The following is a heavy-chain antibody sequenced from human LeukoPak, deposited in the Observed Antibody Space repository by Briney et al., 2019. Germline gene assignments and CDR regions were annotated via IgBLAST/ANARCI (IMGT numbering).Heavy chain of an antibody. J-gene: IGHJ4*02. D-gene: IGHD3-16*01. V-gene: IGHV3-21*01. CDR3: AKDTPLCYFDY. CDR1: GFTFNTYS. CDR2: ISSWNFFI. Sequence: GGSLRPSCAASGFTFNTYSMNWVRQAPGKGLEWVSSISSWNFFIYYADSVKGRFTISRDNAKNEVYLQMNSLRAEDTAVYYCAKDTPLCYFDYWGQGTLVTVSS.